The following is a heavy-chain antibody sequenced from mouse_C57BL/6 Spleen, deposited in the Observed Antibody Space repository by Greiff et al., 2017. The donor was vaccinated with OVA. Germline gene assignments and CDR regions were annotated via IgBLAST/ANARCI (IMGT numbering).Heavy chain of an antibody. CDR2: INPNNGGT. J-gene: IGHJ1*03. CDR1: GYTFTDYY. CDR3: ARPYGSSLYWYFDV. Sequence: VQLHQSGPELVKPGASVKISCKASGYTFTDYYMNWVKQSHGQSLEWIGDINPNNGGTSYNQKFKGKATLTVDKSSSTAYMELRSLTSEDAAVYYCARPYGSSLYWYFDVWGTGTTVTVSS. V-gene: IGHV1-26*01. D-gene: IGHD1-1*01.